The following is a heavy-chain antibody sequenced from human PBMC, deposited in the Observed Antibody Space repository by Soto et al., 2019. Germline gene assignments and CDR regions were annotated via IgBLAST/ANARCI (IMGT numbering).Heavy chain of an antibody. CDR2: ISGSGGST. D-gene: IGHD1-26*01. CDR3: AKDRHSGSYYGPDAFDI. Sequence: GGSLRLSCAASGFTFSSYAMSWVRQAPGKGLEWVSAISGSGGSTYYADSVKGRFTISRDNSKNTLYLQMNSLRAEDTAVYYCAKDRHSGSYYGPDAFDIWGQGTMVTVSS. J-gene: IGHJ3*02. V-gene: IGHV3-23*01. CDR1: GFTFSSYA.